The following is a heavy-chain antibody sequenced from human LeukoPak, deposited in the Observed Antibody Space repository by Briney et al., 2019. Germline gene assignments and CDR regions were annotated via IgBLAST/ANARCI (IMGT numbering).Heavy chain of an antibody. CDR3: ARAGNPYFYDSSGYYYVPTPPGWYFDL. V-gene: IGHV3-74*01. Sequence: GGSLRLSCAASGFTFSSYWMHWVRQAPGKGLVWVSRINSDGSSTSYADSVKGRFTISRDNAKNTLYLQMNSLRAEDTAVYYCARAGNPYFYDSSGYYYVPTPPGWYFDLWGRGTLVTVSS. CDR1: GFTFSSYW. J-gene: IGHJ2*01. CDR2: INSDGSST. D-gene: IGHD3-22*01.